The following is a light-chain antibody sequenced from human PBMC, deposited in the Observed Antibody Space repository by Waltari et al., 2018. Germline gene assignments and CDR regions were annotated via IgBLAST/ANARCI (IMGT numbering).Light chain of an antibody. CDR1: QSVLFTSNNKNY. J-gene: IGKJ1*01. V-gene: IGKV4-1*01. CDR3: QQYYSPPPT. CDR2: WAS. Sequence: DIVMTQSPDSLAVSLGERATINCTSSQSVLFTSNNKNYIAWYQQKPGQPPKLLLYWASTRESGVPDRFSGSGSATDFTLTISSLQAGDVAIYYCQQYYSPPPTFGQGTKVEIK.